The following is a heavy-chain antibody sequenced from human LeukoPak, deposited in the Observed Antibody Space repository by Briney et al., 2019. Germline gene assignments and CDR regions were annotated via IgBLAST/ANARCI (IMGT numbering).Heavy chain of an antibody. D-gene: IGHD1-26*01. V-gene: IGHV4-39*01. CDR2: IYYSGTT. J-gene: IGHJ3*02. CDR3: ARLWVTARDAFDI. CDR1: GGSISSSSYY. Sequence: SETLSLTCTVSGGSISSSSYYWGWIRQPPGKGLEWIGSIYYSGTTYYNPSLKSRVTISVDTSKNQFSLKLSSVTAADTAVFYCARLWVTARDAFDIWGQGTMVTASS.